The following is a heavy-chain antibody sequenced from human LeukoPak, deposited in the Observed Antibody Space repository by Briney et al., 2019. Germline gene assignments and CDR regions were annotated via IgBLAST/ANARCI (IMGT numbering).Heavy chain of an antibody. CDR3: ARVDYTNWYSFDY. D-gene: IGHD1-1*01. J-gene: IGHJ4*02. Sequence: GGSLRLSCAASGFTFSSYSMNWVRQAPGKGLEWVSYISSSSRSSTIYYADSVKGRFTISRDNAKNSLYLQMNSLRAEDTAVYSCARVDYTNWYSFDYWGQGTLVTVSS. CDR2: ISSSSRSSTI. CDR1: GFTFSSYS. V-gene: IGHV3-48*01.